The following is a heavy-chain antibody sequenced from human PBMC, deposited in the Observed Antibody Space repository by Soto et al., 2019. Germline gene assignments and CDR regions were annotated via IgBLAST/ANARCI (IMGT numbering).Heavy chain of an antibody. CDR1: GGSISSSSYY. CDR2: FYYSGST. J-gene: IGHJ6*03. CDR3: ARISVASRYMDV. V-gene: IGHV4-39*01. Sequence: SETLSLTCTVSGGSISSSSYYWGWIRQSPGKGLEWIGSFYYSGSTYYSPSLRSRVTISGDTSRKQISLRLSSVTAADTAVYYCARISVASRYMDVWGKGTTVTVS. D-gene: IGHD5-12*01.